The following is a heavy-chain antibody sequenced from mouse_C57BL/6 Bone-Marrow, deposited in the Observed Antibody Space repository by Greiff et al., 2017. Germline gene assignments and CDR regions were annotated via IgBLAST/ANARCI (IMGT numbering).Heavy chain of an antibody. Sequence: VQLQQSGAELVRPGTSVKMSCKASGYTFTNYWIGWAKQRPGHGLEWIGDIYPGGGYTYYNEKFKGKATLTADKSSSTAYMQFSSLTSEDSAIYYCARRWLLYYFDYWGQGTTLTVSS. V-gene: IGHV1-63*01. D-gene: IGHD2-3*01. CDR1: GYTFTNYW. CDR3: ARRWLLYYFDY. CDR2: IYPGGGYT. J-gene: IGHJ2*01.